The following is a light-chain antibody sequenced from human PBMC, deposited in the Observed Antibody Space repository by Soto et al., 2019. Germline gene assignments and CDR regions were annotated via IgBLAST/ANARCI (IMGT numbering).Light chain of an antibody. CDR1: SSDVGAYNY. J-gene: IGLJ2*01. CDR3: GSFAGSNNCI. V-gene: IGLV2-8*01. Sequence: QSALTQPPSASGSPGQSVTISCTGTSSDVGAYNYVSLYQHYPGKAPKLMIYEVNKRPSGVPDRCSGSKSGATASLTVSGLQADDEADYFCGSFAGSNNCIFGGGTKLTVL. CDR2: EVN.